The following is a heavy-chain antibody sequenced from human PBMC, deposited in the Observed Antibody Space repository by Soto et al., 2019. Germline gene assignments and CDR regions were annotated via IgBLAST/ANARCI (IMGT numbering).Heavy chain of an antibody. D-gene: IGHD6-19*01. CDR3: TAPPVAGSIDY. Sequence: EVQLVESGGGLVKPGGSLRLSCAASGFTFSNAWMSWVRQAPGKGLEWVGRIKSKTDGGTTDYAAPVKGRFTISRDDSKTTLYLQMNSLKTEDTAVYYCTAPPVAGSIDYWGQGTLVTVSS. J-gene: IGHJ4*02. CDR2: IKSKTDGGTT. CDR1: GFTFSNAW. V-gene: IGHV3-15*01.